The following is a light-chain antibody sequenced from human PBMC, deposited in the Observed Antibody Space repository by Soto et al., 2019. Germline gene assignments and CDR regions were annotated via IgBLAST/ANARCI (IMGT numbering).Light chain of an antibody. CDR2: EVT. Sequence: QSVLTQPAPVSGSPGQSITISCTGTTSDFGFYNYVSWYQHHPGKAPKLLIYEVTNRHSGVSNRFSGSKSGNTASLTISGLQAEDEADYYCSSYTSSTDYVFGTGIKVTVL. CDR3: SSYTSSTDYV. J-gene: IGLJ1*01. CDR1: TSDFGFYNY. V-gene: IGLV2-14*01.